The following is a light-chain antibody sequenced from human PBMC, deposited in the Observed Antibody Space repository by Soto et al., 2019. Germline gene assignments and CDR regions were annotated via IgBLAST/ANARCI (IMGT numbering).Light chain of an antibody. CDR3: KQYKSFWT. V-gene: IGKV1-5*01. CDR1: QSISSW. J-gene: IGKJ1*01. Sequence: DIPMTQSPSTLSASVGDRVTITFRASQSISSWLAWYQQKPGKAPRLLIYDASYLERGVPSRLSGSGSGTEFTLTISDLQPDDLATYYCKQYKSFWTFGQGTKVEI. CDR2: DAS.